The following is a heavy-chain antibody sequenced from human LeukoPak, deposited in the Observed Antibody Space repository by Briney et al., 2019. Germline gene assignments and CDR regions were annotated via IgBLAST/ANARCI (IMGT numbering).Heavy chain of an antibody. V-gene: IGHV3-49*04. D-gene: IGHD5-12*01. J-gene: IGHJ6*02. CDR2: IRSKAYGGTT. Sequence: GGSLRLSCTASRFTFGDYAMTWVRQAPGKGRGWGGFIRSKAYGGTTEFAASVKGRFTISRDDSKSIAYLQMNSLKTEDTAVYYCTTYDPSNYYGMDVWGQGTTVTAS. CDR1: RFTFGDYA. CDR3: TTYDPSNYYGMDV.